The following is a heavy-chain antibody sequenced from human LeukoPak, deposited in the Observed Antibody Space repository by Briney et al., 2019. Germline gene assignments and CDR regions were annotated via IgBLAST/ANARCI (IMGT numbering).Heavy chain of an antibody. Sequence: PSETLSLTCAVYGGSFSGYYWSWIRQPPGKGLEWIGEINHSGSTNYNPSLKSRVTISVDTSKNQFYLKLSSVTAADTAVYYCAIGQPLWFGELFSCRGRYYMDVWGKGTTVTVSS. D-gene: IGHD3-10*01. V-gene: IGHV4-34*01. CDR2: INHSGST. J-gene: IGHJ6*03. CDR1: GGSFSGYY. CDR3: AIGQPLWFGELFSCRGRYYMDV.